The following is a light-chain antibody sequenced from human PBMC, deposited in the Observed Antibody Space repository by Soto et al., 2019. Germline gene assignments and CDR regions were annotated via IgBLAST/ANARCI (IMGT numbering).Light chain of an antibody. CDR2: DAS. Sequence: VLTQSPATLSLSPGESATLSCRASQSLDIYLAWYQQKPGQAPRLLIYDASHRATGIPARFSGSGSGTDFTLSISSLEPEDFALYYCRQRKNWPPLTFGQGTRLEIK. CDR1: QSLDIY. J-gene: IGKJ5*01. CDR3: RQRKNWPPLT. V-gene: IGKV3-11*01.